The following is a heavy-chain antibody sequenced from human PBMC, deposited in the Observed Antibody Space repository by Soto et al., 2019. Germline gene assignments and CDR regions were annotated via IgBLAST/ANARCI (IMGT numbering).Heavy chain of an antibody. J-gene: IGHJ6*02. CDR2: ISYDGSNK. Sequence: PGGSLRLSCAASGFTFSSYGMHWVRQAPGKGLEWVAVISYDGSNKYYADSVKGRFTISRDNSKNTLYLQMNSLRAEDTAVYYCEKEREARPPRYYGMDVWGQGTTVTVSS. D-gene: IGHD1-26*01. CDR3: EKEREARPPRYYGMDV. V-gene: IGHV3-30*18. CDR1: GFTFSSYG.